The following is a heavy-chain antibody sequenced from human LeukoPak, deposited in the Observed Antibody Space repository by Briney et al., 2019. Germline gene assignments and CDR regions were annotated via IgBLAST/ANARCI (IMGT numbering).Heavy chain of an antibody. Sequence: PGGSLRLSCAASGFSVGSYGMSWVRQAPGKGLEWVSTFSGNGEWTHYTDSVKGRFTTSRDKTKSTLYLQMNSLIFEDTALYYCAKDGFNYTSRDNDGFDTWGQGTMVTVSS. CDR3: AKDGFNYTSRDNDGFDT. CDR2: FSGNGEWT. J-gene: IGHJ3*02. V-gene: IGHV3-23*01. CDR1: GFSVGSYG. D-gene: IGHD3-3*01.